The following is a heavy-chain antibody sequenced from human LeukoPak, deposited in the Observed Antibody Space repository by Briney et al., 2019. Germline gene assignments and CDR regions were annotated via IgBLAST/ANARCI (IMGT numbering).Heavy chain of an antibody. CDR1: GYTFTSYY. CDR3: ARDLQFGDGYNWEVVWFDP. D-gene: IGHD5-24*01. V-gene: IGHV1-46*01. J-gene: IGHJ5*02. Sequence: ASVKVSCKASGYTFTSYYMHWVRQAPGQGLEWMGIINPSGGSTSYPQKFQGRVTMTRDTSTSTVYMELSSLRSEDTAVYYCARDLQFGDGYNWEVVWFDPWGQGTLVTVSS. CDR2: INPSGGST.